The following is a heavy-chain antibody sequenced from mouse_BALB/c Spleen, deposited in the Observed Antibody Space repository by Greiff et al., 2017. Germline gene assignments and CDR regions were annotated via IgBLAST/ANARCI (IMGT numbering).Heavy chain of an antibody. CDR3: ARRERDYGDYFDY. CDR1: GFTFSSYG. D-gene: IGHD1-1*02. CDR2: ISSGGSYT. V-gene: IGHV5-6*02. J-gene: IGHJ2*01. Sequence: EVKLVESGGDLVKPGGSLKLSCAASGFTFSSYGMSWVRQTPDKRLEWVGTISSGGSYTYYPDSVKGRFTISRDNAKNTLYLQMSSLKSEDTAMYYCARRERDYGDYFDYWGQGTTLTVSS.